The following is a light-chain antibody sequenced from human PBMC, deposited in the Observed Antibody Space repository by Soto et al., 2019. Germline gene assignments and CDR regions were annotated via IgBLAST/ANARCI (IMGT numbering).Light chain of an antibody. V-gene: IGLV2-23*01. Sequence: QSALTQPASVSGSPGQSITVSCTGTSSDVGKYNLVSWYQQHPGKAPKLMIYVGSKRPSGISDRFSGSKSGNTASLTISGLQAEDEADYYCCSYAGSLTLLFGGGTKLTVL. J-gene: IGLJ2*01. CDR1: SSDVGKYNL. CDR3: CSYAGSLTLL. CDR2: VGS.